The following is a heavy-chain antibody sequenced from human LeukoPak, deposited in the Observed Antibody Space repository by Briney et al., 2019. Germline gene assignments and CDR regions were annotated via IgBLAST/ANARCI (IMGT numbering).Heavy chain of an antibody. J-gene: IGHJ3*02. CDR1: GFTFSSYA. D-gene: IGHD5-24*01. V-gene: IGHV3-23*01. Sequence: GGSLRLSCAASGFTFSSYAMSWVRQSPGKGLEWVSAISGSGGGNTYYADSVKGRFTISRDNAENSLYLQMNSLRAEDTAVYYCARDQFIHAFDIWGRGTMVTVSS. CDR2: ISGSGGGNT. CDR3: ARDQFIHAFDI.